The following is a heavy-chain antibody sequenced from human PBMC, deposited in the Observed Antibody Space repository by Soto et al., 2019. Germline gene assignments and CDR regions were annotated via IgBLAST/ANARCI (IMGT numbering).Heavy chain of an antibody. CDR1: GGSISSYY. CDR2: IYYSGST. D-gene: IGHD2-21*02. J-gene: IGHJ4*02. Sequence: QVQLQESGPGLVKPSETLSLTCTVSGGSISSYYWSWIRQPPGKGLEWIGYIYYSGSTNYNPSLKSRVTISVDTFKNQFSLKLSSVTAADTAVYYCARYDGYGGNSAFDYWGQGTLVTVSS. CDR3: ARYDGYGGNSAFDY. V-gene: IGHV4-59*01.